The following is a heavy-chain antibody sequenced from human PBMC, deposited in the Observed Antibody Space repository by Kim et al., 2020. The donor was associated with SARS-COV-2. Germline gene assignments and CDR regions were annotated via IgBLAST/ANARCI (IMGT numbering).Heavy chain of an antibody. D-gene: IGHD6-13*01. Sequence: GGSLRLSCAASGFTFSSYWMHWVRQAPGKGLVWVSRINSDGSSTSYADSVKGRFTISRDNAKNTLYLQMNSLRAEDTAVYYCASWYAAAGALIDYWGQGTLVTVSS. CDR1: GFTFSSYW. CDR3: ASWYAAAGALIDY. V-gene: IGHV3-74*01. CDR2: INSDGSST. J-gene: IGHJ4*02.